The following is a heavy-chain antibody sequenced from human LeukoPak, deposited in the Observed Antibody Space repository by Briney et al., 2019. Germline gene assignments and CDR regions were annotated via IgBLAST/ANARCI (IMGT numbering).Heavy chain of an antibody. CDR2: ISYDGSKK. CDR3: AKCRGIAAAHWYGMDV. D-gene: IGHD6-13*01. Sequence: GGSLRLSCAASGFIFSSYGVPWVRQAPGKGLEWVAVISYDGSKKYYADSVKGRFTISRDNSKNMLYLQMNSLRAEDTAVYYCAKCRGIAAAHWYGMDVWGQGTTVTVSS. V-gene: IGHV3-30*18. J-gene: IGHJ6*02. CDR1: GFIFSSYG.